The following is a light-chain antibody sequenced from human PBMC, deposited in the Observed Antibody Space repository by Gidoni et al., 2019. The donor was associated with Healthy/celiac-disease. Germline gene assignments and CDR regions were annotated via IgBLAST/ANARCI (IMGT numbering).Light chain of an antibody. Sequence: DIQMTQSPSSLSASVGDRVTITCRARQSISSYLTWYQQKPGKAPKLLIYAASSLQSGVPSRFSGSGSGTDFTLTISSLQPEDFATYSCQHSYSTLTFXGXTKVEIK. CDR3: QHSYSTLT. CDR1: QSISSY. V-gene: IGKV1-39*01. J-gene: IGKJ4*01. CDR2: AAS.